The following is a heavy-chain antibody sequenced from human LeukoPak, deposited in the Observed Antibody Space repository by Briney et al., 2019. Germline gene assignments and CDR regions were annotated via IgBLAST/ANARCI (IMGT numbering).Heavy chain of an antibody. CDR2: IYYSGST. D-gene: IGHD1-26*01. J-gene: IGHJ4*02. Sequence: PSETLSLTCTVSGGSISSSSYYLDWIRQPPGKGLEWIGCIYYSGSTYYNPSLKSRVTISVDTSKIQFSLKLSSVTAADTAVYYCARRWRSNREFDYWGQGTLVTVSS. V-gene: IGHV4-39*01. CDR1: GGSISSSSYY. CDR3: ARRWRSNREFDY.